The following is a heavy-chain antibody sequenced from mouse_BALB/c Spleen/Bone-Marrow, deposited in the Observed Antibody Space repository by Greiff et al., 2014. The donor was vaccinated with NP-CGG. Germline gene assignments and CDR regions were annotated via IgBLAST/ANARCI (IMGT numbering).Heavy chain of an antibody. CDR3: ARSGERYGAMDY. CDR2: ISDGGGYT. J-gene: IGHJ4*01. CDR1: GFTFSDYY. V-gene: IGHV5-4*02. D-gene: IGHD2-10*02. Sequence: EVQLQESGGGLVKPGGSPKLSCAASGFTFSDYYMYWVRQTPEKRLEWVATISDGGGYTYYPDSVWGRFTISRDNAKNNLYLQMSSLKSEDTAMYYCARSGERYGAMDYWGQGTSVNVFS.